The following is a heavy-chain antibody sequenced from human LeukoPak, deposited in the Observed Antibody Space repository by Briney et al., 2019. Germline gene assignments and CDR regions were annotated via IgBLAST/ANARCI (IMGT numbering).Heavy chain of an antibody. Sequence: GGSLRLSCAASGFTFNNYWMHWVRQAPGKGLVWVSRISSDGSTTSYADSVKGRFTISRDNAKNSLYLQMNSLRAEDTAVYYCARVSISGVDYWGQGTLVTVSS. J-gene: IGHJ4*02. V-gene: IGHV3-74*01. CDR2: ISSDGSTT. CDR1: GFTFNNYW. D-gene: IGHD1-26*01. CDR3: ARVSISGVDY.